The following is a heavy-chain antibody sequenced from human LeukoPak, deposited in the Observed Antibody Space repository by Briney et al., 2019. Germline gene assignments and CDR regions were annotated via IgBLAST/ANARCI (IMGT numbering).Heavy chain of an antibody. CDR2: IYTSGST. V-gene: IGHV4-61*09. CDR1: GGSISSGNYY. J-gene: IGHJ4*02. CDR3: ARVQDSSSSPFDY. D-gene: IGHD6-6*01. Sequence: PSETLSLTCTVSGGSISSGNYYWSWIRQPAGKGLEWIGHIYTSGSTNYNPSLKSRVTISVDTSKNQFSLKLTSVTAADTAVYYCARVQDSSSSPFDYWGQGTLVTVSS.